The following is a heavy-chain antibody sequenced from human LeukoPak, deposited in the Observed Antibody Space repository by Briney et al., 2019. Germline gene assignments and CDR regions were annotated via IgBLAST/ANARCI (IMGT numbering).Heavy chain of an antibody. J-gene: IGHJ6*03. D-gene: IGHD6-13*01. CDR3: AREASSWCNYYYYYMDV. Sequence: SETLSLTCTVSGGSISSGSYYWSWIRQPAGKGLEWIGRIYTSGSTNYNPSLKSRVTISVDTSKNQFSLKLSSVTAADTAVYYCAREASSWCNYYYYYMDVWGKGTTVTISS. CDR1: GGSISSGSYY. V-gene: IGHV4-61*02. CDR2: IYTSGST.